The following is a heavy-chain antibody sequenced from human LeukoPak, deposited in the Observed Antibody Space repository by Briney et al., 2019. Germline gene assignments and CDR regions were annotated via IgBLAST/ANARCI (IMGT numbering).Heavy chain of an antibody. CDR1: GFMFSRYS. Sequence: GGSLRLSCVASGFMFSRYSMIWVRQAPGKGLEWVSSLIGSGSSIYYADSVKGRFTISRDNARNSLYLEMDSLRAEDTAVYYCARGRSISGYFYFDFWGRGTLVSVSS. J-gene: IGHJ4*02. CDR3: ARGRSISGYFYFDF. D-gene: IGHD5-12*01. CDR2: LIGSGSSI. V-gene: IGHV3-21*01.